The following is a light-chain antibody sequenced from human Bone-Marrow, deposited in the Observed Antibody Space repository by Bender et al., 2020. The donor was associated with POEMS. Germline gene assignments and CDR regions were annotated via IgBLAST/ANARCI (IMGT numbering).Light chain of an antibody. CDR2: SSH. CDR3: CSYTGSRVLYV. V-gene: IGLV1-44*01. J-gene: IGLJ1*01. Sequence: QSVLTQPPSASGTPGQRVTISCSGGSSNIGAHAANWYQHLPGTAPKLLIYSSHRRPSGVSDRFSGSKSGNTDSLTISRLQAEDEADYYCCSYTGSRVLYVFGTETKVTVL. CDR1: SSNIGAHA.